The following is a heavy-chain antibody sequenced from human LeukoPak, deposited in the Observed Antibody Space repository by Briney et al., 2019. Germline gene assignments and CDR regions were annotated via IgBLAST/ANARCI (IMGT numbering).Heavy chain of an antibody. CDR1: RYTFTSYD. Sequence: GASVTVSCKASRYTFTSYDINWVRQAPGQGLEWMGWMDPNSGNTNYAQKFQGRVTITRNTSISTAYMELSSLRSEDTAVYYCARGGGVFDIWGQGTMVTVSS. D-gene: IGHD3-10*01. CDR2: MDPNSGNT. J-gene: IGHJ3*02. V-gene: IGHV1-8*03. CDR3: ARGGGVFDI.